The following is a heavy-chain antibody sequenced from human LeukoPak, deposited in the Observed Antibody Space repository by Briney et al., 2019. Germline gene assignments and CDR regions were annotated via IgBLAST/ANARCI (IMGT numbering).Heavy chain of an antibody. Sequence: GGSLRLSCAASGFTFSNAWMNWVRQAPGKGLEWVGRIKSKTDGGTTDYAAPVKGRFTISRDDSKSIAYLQMNSLKTEDTAVYYCTRVDLLWFGELPDAFDIWGQGTMVTVSS. J-gene: IGHJ3*02. V-gene: IGHV3-15*01. CDR2: IKSKTDGGTT. CDR1: GFTFSNAW. CDR3: TRVDLLWFGELPDAFDI. D-gene: IGHD3-10*01.